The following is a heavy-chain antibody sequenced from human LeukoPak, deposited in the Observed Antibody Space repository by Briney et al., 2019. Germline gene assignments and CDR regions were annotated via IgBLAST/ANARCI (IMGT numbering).Heavy chain of an antibody. Sequence: GGSLRLSCAASGFTFSDYYMSWIRQAPGKGLEWVSAISGSGGSTYYADSVKGRFTISRDNSKNTLYLQMNSLRAEDTAVYYCAKDLTYYYDSSGYLRPLFDYWGQGTLVTVSS. D-gene: IGHD3-22*01. CDR1: GFTFSDYY. J-gene: IGHJ4*02. CDR2: ISGSGGST. CDR3: AKDLTYYYDSSGYLRPLFDY. V-gene: IGHV3-23*01.